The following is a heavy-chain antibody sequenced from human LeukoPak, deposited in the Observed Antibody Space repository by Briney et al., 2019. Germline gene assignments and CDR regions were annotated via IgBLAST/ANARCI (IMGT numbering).Heavy chain of an antibody. CDR3: ARARESSGSYYNLYYFDY. Sequence: ASVKVSCKASGYTFTGYYMHWVRQAPGQGLEWMGWINPNSGGTNYAQKFQGRVTMTRDTSISTAYIELSRLRSDDTAVYYCARARESSGSYYNLYYFDYWGQGTLVDVSS. D-gene: IGHD3-10*01. CDR2: INPNSGGT. J-gene: IGHJ4*02. V-gene: IGHV1-2*02. CDR1: GYTFTGYY.